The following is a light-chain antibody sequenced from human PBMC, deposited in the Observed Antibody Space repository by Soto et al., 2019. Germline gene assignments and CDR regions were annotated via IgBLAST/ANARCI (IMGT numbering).Light chain of an antibody. V-gene: IGLV1-44*01. CDR2: SNN. Sequence: QAVVTQPPSASGTPGQRVTISCSGSGSNFGSNTVLWYQQLPGTAPKLLIYSNNKWPSGVPDRFSGSKSGTSASLAISGLQSEDEADYYCAAWDDSMNAWVFGGGTKLTVL. CDR3: AAWDDSMNAWV. CDR1: GSNFGSNT. J-gene: IGLJ3*02.